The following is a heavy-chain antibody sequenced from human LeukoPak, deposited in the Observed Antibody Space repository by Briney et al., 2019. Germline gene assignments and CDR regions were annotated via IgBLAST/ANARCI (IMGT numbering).Heavy chain of an antibody. CDR3: ARADQWFGLDY. V-gene: IGHV3-11*06. J-gene: IGHJ4*02. CDR1: GFTFSDYY. Sequence: GGSLRLSCAASGFTFSDYYMSWIRQAPGKGLEWVSYISSSSSYTNYADSVKGRFTISRDNAKNSLYLQMNSLRAEDTAVYHCARADQWFGLDYWGQGTLVTVSS. D-gene: IGHD3-10*01. CDR2: ISSSSSYT.